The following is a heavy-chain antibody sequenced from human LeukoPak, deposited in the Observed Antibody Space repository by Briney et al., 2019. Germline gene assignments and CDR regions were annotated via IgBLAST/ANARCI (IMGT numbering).Heavy chain of an antibody. CDR3: ARGNWAYYASGIYGMDV. Sequence: GGSLRLSCAASGFTFSTYDMHWARQPAGKGLEWVSTVGADAETYYPGSVRGRFTITRDNAKNTLHLQMNSLRAGDTAVYFCARGNWAYYASGIYGMDVWGQGTTVTVSS. V-gene: IGHV3-13*01. J-gene: IGHJ6*02. CDR2: VGADAET. CDR1: GFTFSTYD. D-gene: IGHD3-10*01.